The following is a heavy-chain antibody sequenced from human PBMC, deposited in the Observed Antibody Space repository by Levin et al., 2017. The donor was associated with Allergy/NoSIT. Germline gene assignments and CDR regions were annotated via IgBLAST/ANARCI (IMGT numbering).Heavy chain of an antibody. J-gene: IGHJ4*02. CDR2: VSNHGGT. V-gene: IGHV4-59*01. CDR3: AGSRVDTAMITLDY. CDR1: GGSISGSY. Sequence: TSQTLSLTCTVSGGSISGSYCSWIRQPPGKGLEWIGYVSNHGGTNYNPSLKSRVTISVDTSKNQCSLNLSSVTAADTAVYYCAGSRVDTAMITLDYWGQGTLVTVSS. D-gene: IGHD5-18*01.